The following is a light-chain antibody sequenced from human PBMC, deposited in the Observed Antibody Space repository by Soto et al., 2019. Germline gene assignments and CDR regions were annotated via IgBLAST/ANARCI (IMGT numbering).Light chain of an antibody. CDR1: QNINNW. CDR2: DAS. CDR3: QQYNSYSPT. J-gene: IGKJ1*01. V-gene: IGKV1-5*01. Sequence: DIQMTQSPSTLSASIGDRVTITCRASQNINNWIAWYQQKPGKAPKLLIYDASSLESGVPSRFSGSGSGTEFTLTISSLQPDDFATYYCQQYNSYSPTCGQGTKGDIK.